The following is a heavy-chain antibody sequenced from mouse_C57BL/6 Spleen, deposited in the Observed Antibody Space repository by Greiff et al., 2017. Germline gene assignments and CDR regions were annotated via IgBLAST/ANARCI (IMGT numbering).Heavy chain of an antibody. V-gene: IGHV1-64*01. J-gene: IGHJ1*03. D-gene: IGHD1-1*01. CDR1: GYTFTSYW. CDR2: IHPNSGST. CDR3: AREGDYYGRSHWYFDV. Sequence: QVQLQQPGAELVKPGASVKLSCKASGYTFTSYWMHWVKQRPGQGLEWIGMIHPNSGSTNYNEKFKSKATLTVDKSSSTAYMQLSSLTSEDSAVYYCAREGDYYGRSHWYFDVWGTGTTVTVSS.